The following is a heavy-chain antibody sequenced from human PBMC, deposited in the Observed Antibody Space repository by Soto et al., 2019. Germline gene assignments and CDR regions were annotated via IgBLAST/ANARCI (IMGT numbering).Heavy chain of an antibody. D-gene: IGHD3-10*01. CDR2: IIPILGIA. CDR1: GGTFSSYT. Sequence: QVQLVQSGAEVTKPGSSVKVSCKACGGTFSSYTISWVRQAPGQGLEWMGRIIPILGIANYAQKFQGRVTITADKSTSTAYMERSSLRSEDTAVYYCARVRGVIPGYYYMDVWGKGTTVTVS. V-gene: IGHV1-69*02. J-gene: IGHJ6*03. CDR3: ARVRGVIPGYYYMDV.